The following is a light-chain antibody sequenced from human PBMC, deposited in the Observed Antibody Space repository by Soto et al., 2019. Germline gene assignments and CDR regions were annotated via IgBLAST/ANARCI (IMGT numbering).Light chain of an antibody. Sequence: EIVLTQSPGTLSLSPGERATLSFRASQSVSSSYLAWYQQKPGQAPRLLIYGASSRATGIPDRFSGSVSGTDFTLTISRQEPEDFAVYYCQQYGSSPLTFGGGTKVEIK. CDR3: QQYGSSPLT. CDR2: GAS. V-gene: IGKV3-20*01. CDR1: QSVSSSY. J-gene: IGKJ4*01.